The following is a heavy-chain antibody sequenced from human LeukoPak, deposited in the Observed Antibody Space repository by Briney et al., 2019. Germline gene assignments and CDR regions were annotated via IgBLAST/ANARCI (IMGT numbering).Heavy chain of an antibody. CDR3: ARRVRGVIIGYYYYYMYV. D-gene: IGHD3-10*01. V-gene: IGHV4-39*01. J-gene: IGHJ6*03. CDR2: IYYSGST. Sequence: PSETLSLTCTVSGGSISRSSYYWGWIRQPPGKGLEWIGSIYYSGSTYYNPSLKSRVTISVDTSKNQFSLKLSSVIAADTAVYYCARRVRGVIIGYYYYYMYVWGKGTTVTVSS. CDR1: GGSISRSSYY.